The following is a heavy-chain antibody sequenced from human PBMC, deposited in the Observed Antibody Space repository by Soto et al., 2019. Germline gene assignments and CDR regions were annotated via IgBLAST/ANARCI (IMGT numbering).Heavy chain of an antibody. J-gene: IGHJ4*02. Sequence: SGPTLVNPTQTLTLTCTVSGFSLNTSGVGVGWIRQPPGKALEWLALIYWDDDKRYSPSLKSRLTITKDTSRNQVVLTMTNMDPVDTATYYCAHKGEGSRGFKYWGQGTLVTVSS. D-gene: IGHD1-26*01. CDR1: GFSLNTSGVG. V-gene: IGHV2-5*02. CDR3: AHKGEGSRGFKY. CDR2: IYWDDDK.